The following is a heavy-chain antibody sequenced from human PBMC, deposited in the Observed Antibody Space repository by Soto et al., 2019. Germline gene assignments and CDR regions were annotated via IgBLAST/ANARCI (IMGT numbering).Heavy chain of an antibody. CDR2: TSNDGSSQ. V-gene: IGHV3-30*18. CDR1: GFTFSHYA. CDR3: AKDGAAAGTFDY. J-gene: IGHJ4*02. D-gene: IGHD6-13*01. Sequence: QVQLVESGGGVVQPGRSLRLSCAASGFTFSHYAMQWVRQAPGKGLEWVAVTSNDGSSQHYVDSVKGRFTISRDNSKNTLYLLLNSLRGEDTAVYYFAKDGAAAGTFDYWGQGTLVTVSS.